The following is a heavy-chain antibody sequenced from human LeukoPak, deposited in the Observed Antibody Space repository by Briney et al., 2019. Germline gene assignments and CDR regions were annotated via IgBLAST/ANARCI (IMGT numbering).Heavy chain of an antibody. CDR2: INSEGSNT. V-gene: IGHV3-74*01. J-gene: IGHJ4*02. D-gene: IGHD3-10*01. Sequence: GGSLRLSCAASGFTFSTNWMYWVRQPAGKGLVWVSAINSEGSNTKYADSVKGRFTISRDNAKNTLYLEMNRLRAEDTAIYYCVRGSSPFGTFGVFWGQGTLVTVSS. CDR1: GFTFSTNW. CDR3: VRGSSPFGTFGVF.